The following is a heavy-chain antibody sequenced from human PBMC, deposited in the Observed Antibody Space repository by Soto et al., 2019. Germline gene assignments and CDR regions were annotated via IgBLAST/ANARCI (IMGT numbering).Heavy chain of an antibody. CDR1: GGTFSSYA. Sequence: GASVKVSCKASGGTFSSYAISWVRQAPGQGLEWMGGIIPIFGTANYAQKFQGRVTITAEKSTSTAYMELSSLRSEDTAVYYCARVRDSATPYGSYYFDYSGQGPLVTVSS. CDR2: IIPIFGTA. CDR3: ARVRDSATPYGSYYFDY. J-gene: IGHJ4*02. V-gene: IGHV1-69*06. D-gene: IGHD6-6*01.